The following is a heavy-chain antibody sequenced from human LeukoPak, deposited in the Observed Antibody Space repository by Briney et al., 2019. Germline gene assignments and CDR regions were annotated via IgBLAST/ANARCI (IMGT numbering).Heavy chain of an antibody. J-gene: IGHJ4*02. D-gene: IGHD3-3*01. V-gene: IGHV3-15*01. CDR1: EFAFSNVW. CDR2: VKTITDGGTA. Sequence: GGSLRLSCTASEFAFSNVWMSWVRQSPGKGLEWVGRVKTITDGGTAEYAAPVKGRFTISRDNSKNTMYLQMNSLKIEDTGVYYCTYEGFDYWGQGTLVTVSS. CDR3: TYEGFDY.